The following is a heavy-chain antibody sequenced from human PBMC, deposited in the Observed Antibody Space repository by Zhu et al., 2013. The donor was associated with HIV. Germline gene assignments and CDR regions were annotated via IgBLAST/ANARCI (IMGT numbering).Heavy chain of an antibody. CDR1: GYTFTGYY. CDR2: INPNSGGT. V-gene: IGHV1-2*02. Sequence: QVQLVQSGAEVKKPGASVKVSCKASGYTFTGYYVHWARQAPGQGLEWMGWINPNSGGTNYAQKFQGRVTMTRDTSIRTAYMELSRLTSDDTAVYYCARGEETTVTTIDWFDPWGQGTLVTVSP. CDR3: ARGEETTVTTIDWFDP. D-gene: IGHD4-4*01. J-gene: IGHJ5*02.